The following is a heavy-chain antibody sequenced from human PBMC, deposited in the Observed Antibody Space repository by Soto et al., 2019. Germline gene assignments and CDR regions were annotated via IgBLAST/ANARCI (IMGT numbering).Heavy chain of an antibody. J-gene: IGHJ6*02. D-gene: IGHD3-16*01. CDR3: ARERAYTVVTDAGEHYYHYGMDV. CDR1: GYTFTSYG. V-gene: IGHV1-18*01. Sequence: QVQLVQSGAEVKKPGASVKVSCKASGYTFTSYGISWVRQAPGQGLEWMGWISAYNGNTNYAQKLQGRVTMTTDTSTSTAYMELRSPRSDDTAVYYCARERAYTVVTDAGEHYYHYGMDVWGQGTTVTVSS. CDR2: ISAYNGNT.